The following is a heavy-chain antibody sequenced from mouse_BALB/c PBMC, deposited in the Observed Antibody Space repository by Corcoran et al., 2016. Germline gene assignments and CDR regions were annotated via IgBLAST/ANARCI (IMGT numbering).Heavy chain of an antibody. Sequence: QVQLQQSGPERVKPGALGKISCKASGYTFTSYHINWVKQRPGQGVEWIGWIYPGDGSTKYNEKFKGKATLTADKSSSTAYMQLSSLTSENSAVYFCARSGSSGYDYARDYWGQGTSVTVSS. CDR3: ARSGSSGYDYARDY. CDR2: IYPGDGST. V-gene: IGHV1S56*01. J-gene: IGHJ4*01. D-gene: IGHD3-1*01. CDR1: GYTFTSYH.